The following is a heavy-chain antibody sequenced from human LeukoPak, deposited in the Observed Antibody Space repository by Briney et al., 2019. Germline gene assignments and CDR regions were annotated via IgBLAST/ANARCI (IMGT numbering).Heavy chain of an antibody. CDR3: ARVSSSGYYYVGSYYFDY. D-gene: IGHD3-22*01. CDR2: ISGSGGST. J-gene: IGHJ4*02. V-gene: IGHV3-23*01. Sequence: GGSLRLSCAASGFTFSSYAMSWVRQAPGKGLEWVSAISGSGGSTYYADSVKGRFTISRDNSKNTLYLQMNSLRAEDTAVYYCARVSSSGYYYVGSYYFDYWGQGTLVTVSS. CDR1: GFTFSSYA.